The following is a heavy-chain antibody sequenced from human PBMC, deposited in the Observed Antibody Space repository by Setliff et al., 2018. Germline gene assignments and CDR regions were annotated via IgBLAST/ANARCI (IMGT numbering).Heavy chain of an antibody. V-gene: IGHV3-33*08. Sequence: PGGSLRLSCEVSGLSFSSYWLSWVRQAPGQGLEWVAVIWDDGGNKYHADSVKGRFTISRDNSKNTLYLQMNSLRPEDTAVYYCARTCSGSGCYAGLESWGQGTPVTVSS. CDR2: IWDDGGNK. CDR1: GLSFSSYW. CDR3: ARTCSGSGCYAGLES. D-gene: IGHD2-15*01. J-gene: IGHJ4*02.